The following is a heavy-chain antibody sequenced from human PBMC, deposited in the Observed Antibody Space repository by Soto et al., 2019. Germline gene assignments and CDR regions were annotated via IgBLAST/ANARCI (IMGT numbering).Heavy chain of an antibody. V-gene: IGHV3-21*01. D-gene: IGHD5-18*01. CDR1: GFTFSSYS. CDR2: ISSSSSYI. Sequence: TGGSLRLSCAASGFTFSSYSMNWVRQAPGKGLEWVSSISSSSSYIYYADSVKGRFAISRDNAKNSLYLQMNSLRAEDTAVYYCARVSHPIQPSYDYWGQGTLVTVSS. J-gene: IGHJ4*02. CDR3: ARVSHPIQPSYDY.